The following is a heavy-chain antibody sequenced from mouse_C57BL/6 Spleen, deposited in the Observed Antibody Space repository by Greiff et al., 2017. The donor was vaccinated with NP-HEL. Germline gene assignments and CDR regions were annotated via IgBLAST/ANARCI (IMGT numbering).Heavy chain of an antibody. CDR1: GYTFTSYW. Sequence: QVQLQQPGAELVKPGASVKMSCKASGYTFTSYWITWVKQRPGQGLEWIGDIYPGSGSTNYNEKFKSKATLTVDTSSNTAYMQLSSLTTEDSAIYYCARSGSNRYAMDYWGQGTSVTVSS. V-gene: IGHV1-55*01. CDR3: ARSGSNRYAMDY. J-gene: IGHJ4*01. CDR2: IYPGSGST. D-gene: IGHD2-5*01.